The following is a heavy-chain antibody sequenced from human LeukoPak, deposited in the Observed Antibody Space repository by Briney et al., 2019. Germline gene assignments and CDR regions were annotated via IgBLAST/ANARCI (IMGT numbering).Heavy chain of an antibody. CDR1: GYTFTSYY. V-gene: IGHV1-46*01. CDR2: INPSGGST. Sequence: ASVKVSFKSSGYTFTSYYMHLVRHPPAQGLEWMGIINPSGGSTSYAQKFQGRVTMTRDTSTSTVYMELSSLRSEDTAVYYCARDTALLTVTTLGYWGQGTLVTVSS. J-gene: IGHJ4*02. D-gene: IGHD4-17*01. CDR3: ARDTALLTVTTLGY.